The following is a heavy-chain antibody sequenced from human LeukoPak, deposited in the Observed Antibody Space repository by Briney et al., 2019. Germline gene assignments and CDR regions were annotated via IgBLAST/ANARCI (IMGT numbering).Heavy chain of an antibody. J-gene: IGHJ6*03. CDR1: GFTFDDYA. Sequence: GGSLRLSCAASGFTFDDYAVHWVRQAPGKGLEWVSGISWNSGSIGYADSVKGRFTISRDNAKNSLYLQMNSLRAEDTALYYCARKGYYYGSGSYYYYMDVWGKGTTVTISS. V-gene: IGHV3-9*01. CDR3: ARKGYYYGSGSYYYYMDV. CDR2: ISWNSGSI. D-gene: IGHD3-10*01.